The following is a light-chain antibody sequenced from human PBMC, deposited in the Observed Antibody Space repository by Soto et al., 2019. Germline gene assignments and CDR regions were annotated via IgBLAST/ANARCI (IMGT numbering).Light chain of an antibody. Sequence: DIQMTQSPSTLSASVGDRVTMRCQASQAITNFLNWYQHKPGKAPKLLIYDASNLETGVPSRFSGSRSGTDFTFTISSLQPEDIATYYCQQYDNLPITFGPGAKVDI. CDR1: QAITNF. CDR2: DAS. V-gene: IGKV1-33*01. J-gene: IGKJ3*01. CDR3: QQYDNLPIT.